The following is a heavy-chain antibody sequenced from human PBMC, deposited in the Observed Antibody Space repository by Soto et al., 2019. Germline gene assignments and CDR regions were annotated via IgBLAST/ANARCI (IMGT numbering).Heavy chain of an antibody. J-gene: IGHJ4*01. D-gene: IGHD1-1*01. CDR2: ISASEGNT. CDR3: ASRSGQLPYYFDY. V-gene: IGHV1-18*01. Sequence: ASVKVSCKASGYTFSNYGITWVRRAPGQRFEWMGWISASEGNTNYAQKFQGRVTMTTDTSTSTFYMELRSLRSDDTAIYYCASRSGQLPYYFDYWRHVPLVPVSS. CDR1: GYTFSNYG.